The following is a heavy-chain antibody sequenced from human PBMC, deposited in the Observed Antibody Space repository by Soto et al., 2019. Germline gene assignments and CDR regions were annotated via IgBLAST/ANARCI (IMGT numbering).Heavy chain of an antibody. CDR3: ATDVELLVPRYYGMEV. CDR2: MNPNSGNT. D-gene: IGHD1-7*01. J-gene: IGHJ6*02. Sequence: SAKVSCKASGYTFTSYDIYSVRQATGQGLEWMGWMNPNSGNTGYAQKFQGRVTMTEDTSTDTAYMELSSLRSEDTAVYYCATDVELLVPRYYGMEVWGQGNTVTVSS. CDR1: GYTFTSYD. V-gene: IGHV1-8*01.